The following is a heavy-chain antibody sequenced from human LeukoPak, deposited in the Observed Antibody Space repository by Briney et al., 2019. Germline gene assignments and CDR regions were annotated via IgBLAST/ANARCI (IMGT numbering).Heavy chain of an antibody. Sequence: ASVKVSCKASGYSFADYYMHWVRQAPGQGLEWMGWIKPNSGDTRSAQKFQGRVNMTRDTSISTAYMELSSLRYDDTAVYYCATNILVRDIINWFDPWGQGTLVTVSS. CDR2: IKPNSGDT. CDR1: GYSFADYY. J-gene: IGHJ5*02. D-gene: IGHD3-10*01. V-gene: IGHV1-2*02. CDR3: ATNILVRDIINWFDP.